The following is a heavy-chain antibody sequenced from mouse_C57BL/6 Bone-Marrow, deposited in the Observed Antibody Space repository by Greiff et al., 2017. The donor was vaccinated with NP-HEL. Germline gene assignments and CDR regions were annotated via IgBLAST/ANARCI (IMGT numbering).Heavy chain of an antibody. CDR1: GYTFTGYW. J-gene: IGHJ4*01. D-gene: IGHD2-1*01. V-gene: IGHV1-9*01. Sequence: VQLVESGAELMKPGASVKLSCKATGYTFTGYWIEWVKQRPGHGLEWIGEILPGSGSTNYNEKFKGKATFTADTSSNTAYMQLSSLTTEDSAIYYCARGGGYGNYEGYAMYYWGRGTAVTVSS. CDR2: ILPGSGST. CDR3: ARGGGYGNYEGYAMYY.